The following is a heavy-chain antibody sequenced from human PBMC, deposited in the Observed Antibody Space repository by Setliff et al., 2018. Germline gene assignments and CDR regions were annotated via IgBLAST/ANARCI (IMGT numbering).Heavy chain of an antibody. CDR1: GYNFTTYW. CDR3: ARVVGADGIGIDY. Sequence: PGESLKISCKGSGYNFTTYWIGWVRQMPGKGLEWLGIIYPSDSHTRYSPSFQGQVTFSADKSISTAYLQWSSLKASGTATYYCARVVGADGIGIDYWGQGTVVTVSS. V-gene: IGHV5-51*01. D-gene: IGHD2-15*01. CDR2: IYPSDSHT. J-gene: IGHJ4*02.